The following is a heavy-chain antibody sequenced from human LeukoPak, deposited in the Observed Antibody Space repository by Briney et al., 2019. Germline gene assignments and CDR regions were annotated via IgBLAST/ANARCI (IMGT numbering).Heavy chain of an antibody. J-gene: IGHJ4*02. CDR2: INPSGGST. CDR1: GYTFTSYY. D-gene: IGHD3-22*01. Sequence: ASVKVSCKASGYTFTSYYMHWVRQAPGQGLEWMGIINPSGGSTSYAQKFQGRVTMTRDTSTGTVYMELSSLRSEDTAVYYCARGPSYYYDSSGYDSPFDYWGQGTLVTVSS. CDR3: ARGPSYYYDSSGYDSPFDY. V-gene: IGHV1-46*01.